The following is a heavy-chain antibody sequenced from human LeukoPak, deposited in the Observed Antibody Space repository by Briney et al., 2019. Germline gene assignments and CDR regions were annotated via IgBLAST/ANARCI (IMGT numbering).Heavy chain of an antibody. CDR2: LYFSGST. J-gene: IGHJ5*02. D-gene: IGHD2-8*01. CDR3: ARHRSHHGWFDP. V-gene: IGHV4-39*01. CDR1: GDSISSSDYC. Sequence: ASETLSLTCTVSGDSISSSDYCWSWIRQPPGRGLELVGCLYFSGSTYYSPSLNGRVTISVDTSKNQFSLNLYSMTAADTALYFCARHRSHHGWFDPWGQGTLVTVSS.